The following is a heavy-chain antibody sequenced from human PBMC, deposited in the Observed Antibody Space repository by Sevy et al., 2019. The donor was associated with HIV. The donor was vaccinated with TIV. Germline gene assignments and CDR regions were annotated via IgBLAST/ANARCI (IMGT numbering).Heavy chain of an antibody. V-gene: IGHV4-59*08. Sequence: SETLSLTCSVSDDSINSYYWSWIRQPPGKGLQWIGYIYNNIGSTSYNPSLTSRVTIPVDTSKNQFSPKLTSVTAADTAVYYCARGAVVIGTAATPVLDFWGQGSLVTVSS. J-gene: IGHJ4*02. CDR3: ARGAVVIGTAATPVLDF. D-gene: IGHD6-13*01. CDR2: IYNNIGST. CDR1: DDSINSYY.